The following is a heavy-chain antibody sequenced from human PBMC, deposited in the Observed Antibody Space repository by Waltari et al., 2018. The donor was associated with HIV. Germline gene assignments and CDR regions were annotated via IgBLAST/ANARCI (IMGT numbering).Heavy chain of an antibody. CDR3: ATKLSGKGWFDP. D-gene: IGHD3-10*01. CDR2: VSYSGKT. V-gene: IGHV4-59*11. CDR1: GGSITRHY. Sequence: QVQLQESGPGLLKPSETLSLPCTVPGGSITRHYLSWLRPAPGKGLDGVGYVSYSGKTDDKPSQKSRGTISVDTSKEQFSRKLSSVTAADTAVYYCATKLSGKGWFDPWGQGTLVTVSS. J-gene: IGHJ5*02.